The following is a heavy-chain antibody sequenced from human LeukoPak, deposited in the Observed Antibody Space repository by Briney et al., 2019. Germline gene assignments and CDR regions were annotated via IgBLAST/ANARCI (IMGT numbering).Heavy chain of an antibody. D-gene: IGHD2-15*01. Sequence: SVKVSCKASGGTFSSYAISWVRQAPGQGLEWMGGIIPIFGTANYAQKFQGRVTITADESTSTAYMELSSLISEDTAVYYCARERGGSRGFDYWGQGTLVTVSS. J-gene: IGHJ4*02. CDR3: ARERGGSRGFDY. V-gene: IGHV1-69*01. CDR1: GGTFSSYA. CDR2: IIPIFGTA.